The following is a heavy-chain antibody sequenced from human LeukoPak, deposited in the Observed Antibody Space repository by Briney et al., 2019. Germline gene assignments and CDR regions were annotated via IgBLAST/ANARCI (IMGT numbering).Heavy chain of an antibody. CDR3: AREGSCSGGSCYYYYMDV. CDR1: GGSFSGYY. D-gene: IGHD2-15*01. Sequence: KTSETLSLTCAVYGGSFSGYYWSWIRQPPGKGLEWIGEINHSGSTNYNPSLKSRVAISVDTSKNQFSLKLSSVTAADTAVYYCAREGSCSGGSCYYYYMDVWGKGTTVTVSS. CDR2: INHSGST. J-gene: IGHJ6*03. V-gene: IGHV4-34*01.